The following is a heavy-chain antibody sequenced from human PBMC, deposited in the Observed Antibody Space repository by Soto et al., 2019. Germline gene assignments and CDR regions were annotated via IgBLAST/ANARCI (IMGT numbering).Heavy chain of an antibody. CDR1: GGSISSYY. Sequence: SETLSLTCTVSGGSISSYYWSWIRQPPGKGLEWIGYIYYSGSTNYNPSLKSRVTISVDTSKNQFSLKLSSVTAADTAVYYCASGSYYPYYYYYGMDVWGQGTTVTVSS. V-gene: IGHV4-59*08. D-gene: IGHD1-26*01. J-gene: IGHJ6*02. CDR3: ASGSYYPYYYYYGMDV. CDR2: IYYSGST.